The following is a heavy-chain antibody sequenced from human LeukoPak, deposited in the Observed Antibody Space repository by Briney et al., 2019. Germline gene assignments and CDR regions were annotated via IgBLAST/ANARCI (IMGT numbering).Heavy chain of an antibody. Sequence: AGGSLRLSCAASGFTFSSYSMNWVRQAPGKGLEWVSSISSSSSYIYYADSVKGRFTISRDNAKNSLYLQMNSLRAEDTAVYYCARDLKYSSSGLIDYWGQGTLVTVSS. CDR1: GFTFSSYS. D-gene: IGHD6-13*01. V-gene: IGHV3-21*01. CDR2: ISSSSSYI. CDR3: ARDLKYSSSGLIDY. J-gene: IGHJ4*02.